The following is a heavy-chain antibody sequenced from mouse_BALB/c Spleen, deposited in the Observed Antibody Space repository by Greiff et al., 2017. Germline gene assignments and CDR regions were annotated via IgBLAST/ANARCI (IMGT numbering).Heavy chain of an antibody. CDR2: INPSNGGT. V-gene: IGHV1S81*02. D-gene: IGHD1-1*01. J-gene: IGHJ3*01. CDR3: ARSGITTGSLAY. Sequence: QVQLQQSGAELVKPGASVKLSCKASGYTFTSYYMYWVKQRPGQGLEWIGEINPSNGGTNFNEKFKSKATLTVDKSSSTAYMQLSSLTSEDSAVYYCARSGITTGSLAYWGQGTLVTVSA. CDR1: GYTFTSYY.